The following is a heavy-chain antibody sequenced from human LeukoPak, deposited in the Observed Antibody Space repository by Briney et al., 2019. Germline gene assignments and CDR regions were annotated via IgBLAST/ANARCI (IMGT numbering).Heavy chain of an antibody. V-gene: IGHV3-66*01. J-gene: IGHJ6*02. CDR1: GFTFSNYW. D-gene: IGHD3-3*01. CDR2: IYSEGST. Sequence: GGFLRLSCAASGFTFSNYWMTWVRQAPGKGLDWVSIIYSEGSTYYPDSVKGRFPISKDISKNTVTLQMNSLRAEDTAVYYCARDRFNGMDVWGQGPTVTVSS. CDR3: ARDRFNGMDV.